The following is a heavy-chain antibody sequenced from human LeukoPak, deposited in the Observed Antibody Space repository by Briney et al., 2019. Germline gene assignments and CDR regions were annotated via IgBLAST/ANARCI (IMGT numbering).Heavy chain of an antibody. CDR1: GFAFNSYV. Sequence: GGSLRLSCAASGFAFNSYVIHWVRQAPGKGLEWVAIIWFDGSHEDYVDSVRGRFTISRDNSRNTMYLQMNSLRVEDTALYFCAKEVAFGAGAYDVWGQGARVTVSS. CDR2: IWFDGSHE. V-gene: IGHV3-33*06. J-gene: IGHJ3*01. CDR3: AKEVAFGAGAYDV. D-gene: IGHD3-10*01.